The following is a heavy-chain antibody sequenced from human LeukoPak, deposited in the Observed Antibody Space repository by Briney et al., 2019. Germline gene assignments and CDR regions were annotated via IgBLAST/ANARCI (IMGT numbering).Heavy chain of an antibody. CDR3: ARGVLDSSGYYYYD. J-gene: IGHJ4*02. CDR1: GGSISRSSYY. D-gene: IGHD3-22*01. CDR2: IYYSGST. Sequence: SETLSLTCTVSGGSISRSSYYWGWIRQPPGKGLEWIGSIYYSGSTYYNPSLKSRVTISVDTSKNQFSLKLSSVTAADTAVYYCARGVLDSSGYYYYDWGQGTLVTVSS. V-gene: IGHV4-39*07.